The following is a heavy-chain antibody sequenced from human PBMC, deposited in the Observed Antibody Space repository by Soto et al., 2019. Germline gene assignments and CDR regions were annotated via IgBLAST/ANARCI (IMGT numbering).Heavy chain of an antibody. V-gene: IGHV4-34*01. Sequence: SETLSLTCAVYGGSFSGYYWTWNRQPPGTGLEWIGEINHSGSTNYNPSLKSRVTISVDTSKNQFSLKLTSVTAADTAVYYCARDKITGLFDYWGQGTLVTVS. J-gene: IGHJ4*02. D-gene: IGHD2-8*02. CDR3: ARDKITGLFDY. CDR2: INHSGST. CDR1: GGSFSGYY.